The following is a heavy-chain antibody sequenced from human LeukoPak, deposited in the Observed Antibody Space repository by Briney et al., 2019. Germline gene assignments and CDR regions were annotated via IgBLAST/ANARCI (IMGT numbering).Heavy chain of an antibody. CDR2: ISYDGSNK. CDR3: AKIAAAGKDY. Sequence: GGSLRLSSAASGFTFSSYGMHRVRQAPGKGLEWVAVISYDGSNKYYADSVKGRFTISRDNSKNTLYLQMNSLRAEDTAVCYCAKIAAAGKDYWGQGTLVTVSS. CDR1: GFTFSSYG. J-gene: IGHJ4*02. D-gene: IGHD6-13*01. V-gene: IGHV3-30*18.